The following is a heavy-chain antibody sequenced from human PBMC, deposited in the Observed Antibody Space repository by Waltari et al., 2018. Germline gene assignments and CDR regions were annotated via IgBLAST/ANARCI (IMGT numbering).Heavy chain of an antibody. Sequence: QVQLVESGGGVVQPGGSLRLSCTASGFTFSSYGMHWARQAPGKGLEGVAVISYDGTEKYYTDSVKGRFTISRDSSKNEMYLQMNSLRADDTALYYCAKGLVGATLARAFDIWGQGTMVTVSS. V-gene: IGHV3-30*18. CDR3: AKGLVGATLARAFDI. J-gene: IGHJ3*02. CDR2: ISYDGTEK. D-gene: IGHD1-26*01. CDR1: GFTFSSYG.